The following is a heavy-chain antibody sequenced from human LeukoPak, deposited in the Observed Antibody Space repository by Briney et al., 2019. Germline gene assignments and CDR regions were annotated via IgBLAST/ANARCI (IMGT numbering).Heavy chain of an antibody. CDR1: GGSISSYY. V-gene: IGHV4-4*09. CDR3: ARVFGDYVLAWFDP. D-gene: IGHD3-3*01. J-gene: IGHJ5*02. Sequence: SETLSLTCTVSGGSISSYYWSWIRQPPGKGLELIGYTYTSGSTNYNPSLKSRVTISVDTFKNQFSLKLSSVTAADTAVYYCARVFGDYVLAWFDPWGQGTLVTVSS. CDR2: TYTSGST.